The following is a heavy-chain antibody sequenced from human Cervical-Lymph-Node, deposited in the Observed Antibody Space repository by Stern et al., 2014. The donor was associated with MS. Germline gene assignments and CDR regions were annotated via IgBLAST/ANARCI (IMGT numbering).Heavy chain of an antibody. CDR3: ARGSGTAYDLRGDY. D-gene: IGHD3-3*01. CDR1: GYIFTDYY. J-gene: IGHJ4*01. V-gene: IGHV1-2*02. Sequence: QLVQSGAEAKAPGASMKVSCRASGYIFTDYYLHWVQQAPGQGLEWLGWINPNSGGTNYAQNFQGRVTMTRDTSISTAYMELRWLGYADTAVYYCARGSGTAYDLRGDYWGQGTLVTVSS. CDR2: INPNSGGT.